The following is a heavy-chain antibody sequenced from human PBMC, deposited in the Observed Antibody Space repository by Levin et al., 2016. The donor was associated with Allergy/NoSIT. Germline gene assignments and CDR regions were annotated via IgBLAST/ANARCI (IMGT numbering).Heavy chain of an antibody. CDR3: ARGDYGDYGARLDYYYYGMDV. Sequence: GGSLRLSCAASGFTFSSYDMHWVRQATGKGLEWVSAIGTAGDTYYPGSVKGRFTISRENAKNSLYLQMNSLRAGDTAVYYCARGDYGDYGARLDYYYYGMDVWGQGTTVTVSS. D-gene: IGHD4-17*01. J-gene: IGHJ6*02. CDR1: GFTFSSYD. CDR2: IGTAGDT. V-gene: IGHV3-13*01.